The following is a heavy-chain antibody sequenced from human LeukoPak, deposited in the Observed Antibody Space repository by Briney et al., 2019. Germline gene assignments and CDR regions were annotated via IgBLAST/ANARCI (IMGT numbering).Heavy chain of an antibody. CDR1: GFSFSDFY. D-gene: IGHD1-26*01. Sequence: GGSLRLSCAASGFSFSDFYMSWIRQAPGMGLEWISYISTRSNPIYYADSVKGRFTISRDDAKNSLYLQMNSLRDEDTAVYFCAREARGSGRDFDYWGQGILVTVSS. J-gene: IGHJ4*02. V-gene: IGHV3-11*01. CDR2: ISTRSNPI. CDR3: AREARGSGRDFDY.